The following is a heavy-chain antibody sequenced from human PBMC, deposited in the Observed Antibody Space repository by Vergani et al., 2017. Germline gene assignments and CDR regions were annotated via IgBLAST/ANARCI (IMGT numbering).Heavy chain of an antibody. CDR3: ARDYRGFSGSDTMVDY. CDR1: GFTFSSFG. D-gene: IGHD1-26*01. Sequence: QVHLVESGGGVVQPGGSLRLSCTASGFTFSSFGMHWVRQAPGKGLEWVAFIWYDGSKEYYADSVKGRFTISRDNSKNTLYLQMNSLRAEDTAVYYCARDYRGFSGSDTMVDYWGQGTLVTVSS. J-gene: IGHJ4*02. CDR2: IWYDGSKE. V-gene: IGHV3-30*02.